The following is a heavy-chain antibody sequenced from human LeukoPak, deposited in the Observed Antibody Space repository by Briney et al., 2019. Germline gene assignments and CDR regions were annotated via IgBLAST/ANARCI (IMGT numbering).Heavy chain of an antibody. CDR2: INAGNGNT. V-gene: IGHV1-3*01. CDR1: GYTYTSYA. J-gene: IGHJ4*02. D-gene: IGHD3-22*01. Sequence: ASVKVSCTASGYTYTSYAMHWVRQAPGQRLEWMGWINAGNGNTKYSQKFQGRVTITRDTSASTAYMELSRLRSDDTAVYYCARGYDSSGYYCEASAYPDYWGQGTLATVSS. CDR3: ARGYDSSGYYCEASAYPDY.